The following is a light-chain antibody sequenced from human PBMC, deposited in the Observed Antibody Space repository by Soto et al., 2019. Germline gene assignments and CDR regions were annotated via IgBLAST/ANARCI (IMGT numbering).Light chain of an antibody. V-gene: IGKV3-20*01. J-gene: IGKJ4*01. CDR1: QSVSSSY. Sequence: EIVLTQSPGTLSLSPGERVTLSCRASQSVSSSYLAWYQQKPGQAPRLLIYGASSRATGIPDRFSDSESGTDFTITISRQEREDLTLYYCQQYGTSRLTFGGRNKVENK. CDR3: QQYGTSRLT. CDR2: GAS.